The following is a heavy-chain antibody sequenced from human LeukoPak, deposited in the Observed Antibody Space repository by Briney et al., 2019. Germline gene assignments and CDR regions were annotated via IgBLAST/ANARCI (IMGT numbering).Heavy chain of an antibody. D-gene: IGHD3-22*01. Sequence: PGRSLRLSCAASGFTFSSYAMHWVRQAPGKGLEWVAVISYDGSNKYYADSVKGRFTISRDNSKNTLYLQMNSLRAEDTAVYYCASGGTMIVRPSHGFDPWGQGTLVTVSS. CDR1: GFTFSSYA. CDR3: ASGGTMIVRPSHGFDP. V-gene: IGHV3-30*01. J-gene: IGHJ5*02. CDR2: ISYDGSNK.